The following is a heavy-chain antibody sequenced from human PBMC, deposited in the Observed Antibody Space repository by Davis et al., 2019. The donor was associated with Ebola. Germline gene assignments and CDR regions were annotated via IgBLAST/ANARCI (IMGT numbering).Heavy chain of an antibody. J-gene: IGHJ4*02. CDR3: AKDSPPAR. CDR2: ISWNSGSI. Sequence: SLKISCAASGFTFDDYAMHWVRQAPGKGLEWVSGISWNSGSIGYADSVKGRFTISRDNAKNSLYLQMNSLRAEDTALYYCAKDSPPARWGQGTLVTVSS. V-gene: IGHV3-9*01. CDR1: GFTFDDYA.